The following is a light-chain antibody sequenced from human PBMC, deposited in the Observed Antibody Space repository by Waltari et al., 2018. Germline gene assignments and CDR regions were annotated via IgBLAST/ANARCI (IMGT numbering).Light chain of an antibody. J-gene: IGKJ1*01. V-gene: IGKV2-40*01. CDR2: GGS. Sequence: DIVMTQTPLSLPITPGEPASVSCRSSQSLLHINGDTYLQWYLQKPGQSPQLLVYGGSKRASGVPDRFSGSGSGTHFTLTITKVETDDVGIYYCGQTTTFPRTFGQGTKVEIK. CDR3: GQTTTFPRT. CDR1: QSLLHINGDTY.